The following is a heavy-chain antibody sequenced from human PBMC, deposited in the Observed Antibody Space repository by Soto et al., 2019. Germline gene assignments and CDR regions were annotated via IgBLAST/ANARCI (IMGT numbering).Heavy chain of an antibody. CDR1: GFTFSSYA. CDR2: LSGSGSYT. Sequence: PGGSLRLSCAASGFTFSSYAMNWVRQAPGEGLEWVSSLSGSGSYTYYADSVKGRFTISRDNSKNTLYLQMNSLRADDTAVYSGYDGPRYCLFDPWGQGTQVTVSS. CDR3: YDGPRYCLFDP. J-gene: IGHJ5*02. D-gene: IGHD5-12*01. V-gene: IGHV3-23*01.